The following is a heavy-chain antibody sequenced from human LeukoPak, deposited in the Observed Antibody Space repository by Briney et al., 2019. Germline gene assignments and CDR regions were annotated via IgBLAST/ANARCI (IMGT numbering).Heavy chain of an antibody. CDR2: IYTSGST. Sequence: KASETLSLTCTVSGGSISSYYWSWIRQPPGKGLEWIGYIYTSGSTNYNPSLKSRVTISVDTSKNQFSLKLSSVTAADTAVYYCARSSGWYFDPWGQGTLVTVSS. CDR1: GGSISSYY. D-gene: IGHD6-19*01. V-gene: IGHV4-4*09. J-gene: IGHJ5*02. CDR3: ARSSGWYFDP.